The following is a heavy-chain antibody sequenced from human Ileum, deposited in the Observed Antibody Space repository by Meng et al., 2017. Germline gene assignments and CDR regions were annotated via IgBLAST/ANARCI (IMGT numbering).Heavy chain of an antibody. J-gene: IGHJ4*02. Sequence: QLQLQESGPGLVKPSQTLSPTCSVSGGSISSRTSYWGWSRQPPGMGLEWIVSFFYGGTTYYNPSLESRVTTSVDTSKSQFSLNLKSVSAADTAVYFCARHGAFRSHLDDWGQGTLVTVSS. CDR1: GGSISSRTSY. V-gene: IGHV4-39*01. CDR3: ARHGAFRSHLDD. CDR2: FFYGGTT. D-gene: IGHD3-3*02.